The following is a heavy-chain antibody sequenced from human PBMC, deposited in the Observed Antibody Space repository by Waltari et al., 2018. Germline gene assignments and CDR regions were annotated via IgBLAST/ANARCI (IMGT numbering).Heavy chain of an antibody. CDR1: GGSISSYY. CDR3: ARDRGSGSHYYYSGMDV. J-gene: IGHJ6*02. CDR2: IYPSGST. V-gene: IGHV4-4*07. Sequence: QVQLQESGPGLVKPSETLSLTCTASGGSISSYYWSWIRQPAGKGLEWIGRIYPSGSTNYNPSLKSRVTMSVDTSKNQFSLKLSSVTAADTAVYYCARDRGSGSHYYYSGMDVWGQGTTVTVSS. D-gene: IGHD3-10*01.